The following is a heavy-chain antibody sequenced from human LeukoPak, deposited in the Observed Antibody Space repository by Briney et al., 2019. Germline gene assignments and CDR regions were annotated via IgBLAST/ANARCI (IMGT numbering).Heavy chain of an antibody. Sequence: GGSLRLSCVASGFTFSIYEMNWVRQAPGKGLEWLSYIGSSDRTTHYADSVKGRFTISRDNAKNSLYLQMNSLRAEDTAVYYCARDTKDYYDSSGSSDYWGQGTLVTVSS. D-gene: IGHD3-22*01. V-gene: IGHV3-48*03. CDR2: IGSSDRTT. CDR3: ARDTKDYYDSSGSSDY. J-gene: IGHJ4*02. CDR1: GFTFSIYE.